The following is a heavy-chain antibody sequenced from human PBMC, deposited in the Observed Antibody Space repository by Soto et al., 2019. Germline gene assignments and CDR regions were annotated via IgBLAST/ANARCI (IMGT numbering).Heavy chain of an antibody. J-gene: IGHJ4*02. Sequence: QVQLVQSGTEVKKPGSSVKVSCKASGTFSSYTISWVRQAPGQGLEWMGRIIPILGVADYAQKLQGRVTITADKSTNTAYMELSSLRSEDTAVYYWARGRPDGDHFDYWGQGTLVTVSA. D-gene: IGHD3-10*01. CDR1: GTFSSYT. V-gene: IGHV1-69*02. CDR2: IIPILGVA. CDR3: ARGRPDGDHFDY.